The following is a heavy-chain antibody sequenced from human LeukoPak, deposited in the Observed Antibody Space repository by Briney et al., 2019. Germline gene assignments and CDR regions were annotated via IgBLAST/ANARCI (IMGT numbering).Heavy chain of an antibody. V-gene: IGHV4-38-2*02. CDR2: IYHSGST. CDR1: GYSISSGYY. J-gene: IGHJ5*02. CDR3: ARDFLYDSSGWYPFDP. Sequence: SETLSLTCAVSGYSISSGYYWGWIRQPPGKGLEWIGIIYHSGSTYYNPSLKSRVTISVDTSKNQFSLKLSSVTAADTAVYYCARDFLYDSSGWYPFDPWGQGTLVTVSS. D-gene: IGHD6-19*01.